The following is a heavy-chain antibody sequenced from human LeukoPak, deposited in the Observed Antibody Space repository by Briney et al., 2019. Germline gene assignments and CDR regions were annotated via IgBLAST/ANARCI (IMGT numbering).Heavy chain of an antibody. Sequence: ASVKVSCKASGGTFSSYAISWVRQAPGQGLEWMGGIIPIFGTANYAQKFQGRVTITADESTSTAYMELSSLRFEDTAVYYCARGGAARLHFQNWGQGTLVTVSS. CDR2: IIPIFGTA. CDR3: ARGGAARLHFQN. CDR1: GGTFSSYA. V-gene: IGHV1-69*13. J-gene: IGHJ1*01. D-gene: IGHD6-6*01.